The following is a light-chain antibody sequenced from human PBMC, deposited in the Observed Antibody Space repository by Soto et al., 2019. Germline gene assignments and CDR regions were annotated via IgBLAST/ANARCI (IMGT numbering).Light chain of an antibody. CDR3: HQTYGKHRT. Sequence: DIQMTQSPSSLSASLGDRVTITCRASQNISKYLNWYQQKLGKAPKLLIYAASSLQSGVPSRFSGSGSGTDFTLSISSLQPEDFATYYCHQTYGKHRTFGQGTKVDIK. V-gene: IGKV1-39*01. CDR2: AAS. J-gene: IGKJ1*01. CDR1: QNISKY.